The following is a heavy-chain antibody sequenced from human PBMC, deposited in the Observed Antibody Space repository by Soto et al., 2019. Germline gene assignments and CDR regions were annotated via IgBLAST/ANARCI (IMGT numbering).Heavy chain of an antibody. CDR3: AIRGLSKSEVRGYFDY. V-gene: IGHV3-23*01. Sequence: PGGSLRLSCAASGFTFSSYAMTWVRQAPGKGLEWVSAISGSGGSTNYGDSVKGRFIISRDNSKNTLFMQMNSLRVEDTAVYYCAIRGLSKSEVRGYFDYWGRGTVVTVSS. CDR2: ISGSGGST. CDR1: GFTFSSYA. D-gene: IGHD3-10*01. J-gene: IGHJ4*02.